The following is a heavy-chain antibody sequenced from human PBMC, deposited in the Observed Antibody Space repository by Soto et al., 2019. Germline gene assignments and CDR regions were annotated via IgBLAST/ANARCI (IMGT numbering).Heavy chain of an antibody. Sequence: QVQLVQSGAEVKKPGASVKVSCKATGYTFTTYDINWVRQATGQGLEWMGWMNPNSGDTGYARKFQGRVTMTRDTSISPAYMELSTLTSEDTAVYYCVRGLEWLRNYWGQGTLVTVSS. CDR2: MNPNSGDT. CDR1: GYTFTTYD. J-gene: IGHJ4*02. V-gene: IGHV1-8*01. D-gene: IGHD5-12*01. CDR3: VRGLEWLRNY.